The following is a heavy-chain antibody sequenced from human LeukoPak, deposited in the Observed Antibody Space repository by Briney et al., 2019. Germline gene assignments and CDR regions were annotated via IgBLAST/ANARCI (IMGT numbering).Heavy chain of an antibody. CDR2: INPSGGST. CDR3: ARELESIAAAGQYTSYYYYYMDV. Sequence: GASVKVSCKASGYTFTSYYMHWVRQAPGQGLEWMGIINPSGGSTSYAQKFQGRVTMTRDTSTSTVYMELSSLRSEDTAVYYCARELESIAAAGQYTSYYYYYMDVWGKGTTVTVSS. D-gene: IGHD6-13*01. CDR1: GYTFTSYY. J-gene: IGHJ6*03. V-gene: IGHV1-46*01.